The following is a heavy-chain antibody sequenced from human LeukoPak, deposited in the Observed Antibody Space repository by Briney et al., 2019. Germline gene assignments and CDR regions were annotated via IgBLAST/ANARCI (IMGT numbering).Heavy chain of an antibody. CDR1: GGSISSGGYY. J-gene: IGHJ6*02. CDR2: IYYSGST. Sequence: ASETLSLTCTVSGGSISSGGYYWSWIRQHPGKGLEWIGYIYYSGSTYYNPSLKSRVTISVDTSKNQFSLKLSSVTAADTAVYYCARDRPYYYDSSGDEGYYYGMDVWGQGTTVTVSS. CDR3: ARDRPYYYDSSGDEGYYYGMDV. V-gene: IGHV4-31*03. D-gene: IGHD3-22*01.